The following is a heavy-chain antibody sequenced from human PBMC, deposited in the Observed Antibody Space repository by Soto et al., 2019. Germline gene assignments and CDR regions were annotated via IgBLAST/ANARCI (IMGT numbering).Heavy chain of an antibody. D-gene: IGHD3-3*01. Sequence: GESLKISCKGSGYSFTSYWIGWVRQMPGKGLEWMGIIYPGDSDTRYSPSFQGQVTISADKSISTAYLQWSSLKASDTAMYYCARQVFSDDFWSGPSRYYYYYYYMDVWGKGTTVTVSS. CDR2: IYPGDSDT. CDR3: ARQVFSDDFWSGPSRYYYYYYYMDV. J-gene: IGHJ6*03. CDR1: GYSFTSYW. V-gene: IGHV5-51*01.